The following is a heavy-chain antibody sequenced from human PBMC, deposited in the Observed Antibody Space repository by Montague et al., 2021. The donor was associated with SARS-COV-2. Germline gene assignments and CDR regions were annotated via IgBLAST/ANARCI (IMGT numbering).Heavy chain of an antibody. Sequence: SETLSLTCTVSGASISSSENSCGWIHPPPGKGLGWFGSIFYSGTTYFNPSLRSRIAIFVDTSKNQFSLKVTSVTAADTAVYYCARHVTFGGVVVALDYWGQGHLVAVSS. D-gene: IGHD3-16*02. CDR2: IFYSGTT. V-gene: IGHV4-39*01. CDR1: GASISSSENS. J-gene: IGHJ4*02. CDR3: ARHVTFGGVVVALDY.